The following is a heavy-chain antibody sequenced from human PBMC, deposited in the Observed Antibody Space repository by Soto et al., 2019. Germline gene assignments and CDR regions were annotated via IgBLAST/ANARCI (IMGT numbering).Heavy chain of an antibody. D-gene: IGHD7-27*01. J-gene: IGHJ4*02. CDR1: GFIVSRSH. CDR2: IYNHGQI. CDR3: VRVTGAERH. Sequence: EVQRVESGGGLTQPGGSLRLSCVVSGFIVSRSHMMWVRQAPGKGLEGVSVIYNHGQINYVDPVKGRFTIARDNSKNTIYLQMNSLKVEDTAVYYCVRVTGAERHWGQGALVTVSS. V-gene: IGHV3-53*01.